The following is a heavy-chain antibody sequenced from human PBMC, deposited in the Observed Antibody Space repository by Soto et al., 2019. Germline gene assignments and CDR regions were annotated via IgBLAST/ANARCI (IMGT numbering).Heavy chain of an antibody. CDR2: IIPILGIA. V-gene: IGHV1-69*08. CDR3: AREEVLLYLEWEGGFDP. J-gene: IGHJ5*02. Sequence: QVQLVQSGAEVKKPGSSVKVSCKASGGTFSSYTISWVRQAPGQGLEWMGRIIPILGIANYAQKFQGRVTITADKSTSTAYMELSSLRSEDTAVYYCAREEVLLYLEWEGGFDPWGQGTLVTVSS. D-gene: IGHD3-3*01. CDR1: GGTFSSYT.